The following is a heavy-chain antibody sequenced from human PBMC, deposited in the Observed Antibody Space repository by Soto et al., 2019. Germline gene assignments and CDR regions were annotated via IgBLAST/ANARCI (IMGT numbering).Heavy chain of an antibody. CDR1: GGTFSDYY. CDR2: INHGGST. D-gene: IGHD3-10*01. CDR3: ARGLRASFGVRLSYSFYGGDV. J-gene: IGHJ6*02. Sequence: SETLSLTCAVFGGTFSDYYWTWIRQPPGKGLECIGEINHGGSTNYNPSLKSRVTVSIDTSKNQFSLNLRSVTAADTAVYYCARGLRASFGVRLSYSFYGGDVWGQGTTVTVSS. V-gene: IGHV4-34*01.